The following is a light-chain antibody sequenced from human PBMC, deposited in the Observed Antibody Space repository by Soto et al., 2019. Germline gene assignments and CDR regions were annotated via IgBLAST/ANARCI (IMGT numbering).Light chain of an antibody. V-gene: IGKV3-15*01. CDR2: GAS. J-gene: IGKJ5*01. Sequence: EIVMTQSPATLSVSPGERATLSCRASQSVSSNLAWYQQKPGQAPRLLIYGASTRATGIPARFSGSGSGTEFTLTISSLEPADLGVYYCQQRHNWPITFRQGTRLEIK. CDR1: QSVSSN. CDR3: QQRHNWPIT.